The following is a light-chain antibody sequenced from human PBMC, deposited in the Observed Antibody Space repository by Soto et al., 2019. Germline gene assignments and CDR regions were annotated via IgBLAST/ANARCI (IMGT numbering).Light chain of an antibody. CDR1: QSVSSSY. J-gene: IGKJ1*01. V-gene: IGKV3-20*01. Sequence: EVVLTQSPRTLSLSPGERATLSCRASQSVSSSYLAWYQQKPGQAPRLLIYGASSRATGIPDRFSGSGSGTDFTLTISRLEPEDFAVYYCQQYGSSPRRTFGQGTKVDIK. CDR3: QQYGSSPRRT. CDR2: GAS.